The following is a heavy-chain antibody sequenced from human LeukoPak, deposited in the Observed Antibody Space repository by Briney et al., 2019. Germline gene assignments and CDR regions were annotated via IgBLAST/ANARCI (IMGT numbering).Heavy chain of an antibody. J-gene: IGHJ5*02. D-gene: IGHD3-10*01. CDR3: TRGDGSGSS. CDR1: GFTFGDYA. CDR2: IRSKASGGTT. V-gene: IGHV3-49*04. Sequence: PGRSLRLSCTASGFTFGDYAMSWVRQAPGKGLEWVGFIRSKASGGTTEYAASVKGRFAISRDDSKSIAYLQMNSLKTVDTAVYYCTRGDGSGSSWGQGTLVTVSS.